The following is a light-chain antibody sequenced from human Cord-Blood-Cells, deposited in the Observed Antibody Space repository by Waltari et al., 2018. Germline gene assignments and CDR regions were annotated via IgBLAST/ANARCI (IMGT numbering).Light chain of an antibody. CDR2: GAS. Sequence: EIVLTQSPGTLSLSPGAGATLSCRASQSVSSSYLAWYQQKPGQAPRLLIYGASSRATGIPDRFSGSGSGTDFTLTISRLEPEDFAVYYCQQYGSSPLFTFGPGTKVDIK. CDR1: QSVSSSY. J-gene: IGKJ3*01. CDR3: QQYGSSPLFT. V-gene: IGKV3-20*01.